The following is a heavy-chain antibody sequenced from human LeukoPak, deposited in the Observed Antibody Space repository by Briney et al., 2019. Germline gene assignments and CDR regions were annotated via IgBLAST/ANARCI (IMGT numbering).Heavy chain of an antibody. D-gene: IGHD3-10*01. J-gene: IGHJ4*02. CDR1: GYTFTSYY. V-gene: IGHV1-8*01. Sequence: AAVPVSCKPSGYTFTSYYIKWVHQAPGQGLEGMGSINPNIDKTGYEQKFQGRVSMTRYISISKAYMELSSLRSEDTDVYYCARVPPAAYYYGSGSYQIDYWGQGTLVTVSS. CDR3: ARVPPAAYYYGSGSYQIDY. CDR2: INPNIDKT.